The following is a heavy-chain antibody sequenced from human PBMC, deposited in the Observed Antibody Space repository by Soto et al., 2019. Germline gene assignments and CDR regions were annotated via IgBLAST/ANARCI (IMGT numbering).Heavy chain of an antibody. D-gene: IGHD3-22*01. CDR2: INPSGGST. Sequence: GASVKVSCKASGYTFTSYYMHWVRQAPGQGLEWMGIINPSGGSTSYAQKFQGRVTMTRDTSTSTVYMELSSLRSEDTAVYYCALEGGTYYYDSSRSNWFDPWGQGTLVTVS. V-gene: IGHV1-46*01. CDR1: GYTFTSYY. J-gene: IGHJ5*02. CDR3: ALEGGTYYYDSSRSNWFDP.